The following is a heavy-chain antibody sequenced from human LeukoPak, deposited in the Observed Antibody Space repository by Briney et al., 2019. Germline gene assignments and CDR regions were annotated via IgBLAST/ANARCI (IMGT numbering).Heavy chain of an antibody. CDR2: ISTGGSTT. D-gene: IGHD4-23*01. Sequence: GESLRLSCAASGFTFSSYWLHWVRQAPGKGLVWVSRISTGGSTTSYADSVKGRFTISRDNAKNTLYLQMNSLRAEDTAVYYCARVPNGGNYIGDYWGQGTLVTVSS. J-gene: IGHJ4*02. CDR1: GFTFSSYW. CDR3: ARVPNGGNYIGDY. V-gene: IGHV3-74*01.